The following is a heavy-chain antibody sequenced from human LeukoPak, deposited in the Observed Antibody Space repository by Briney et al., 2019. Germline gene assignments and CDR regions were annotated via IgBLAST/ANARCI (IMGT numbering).Heavy chain of an antibody. Sequence: TGGSLRLSCAASGFTFSSYGMTWVRQAPGKGLEWVSSISSSSSYIYYADSVKGRFTISRDNAKNSLYLQMNSLRAEDTAVYYCARGLLSSSSVDYWGQGTLVTVSS. CDR3: ARGLLSSSSVDY. J-gene: IGHJ4*02. CDR2: ISSSSSYI. CDR1: GFTFSSYG. D-gene: IGHD6-6*01. V-gene: IGHV3-21*01.